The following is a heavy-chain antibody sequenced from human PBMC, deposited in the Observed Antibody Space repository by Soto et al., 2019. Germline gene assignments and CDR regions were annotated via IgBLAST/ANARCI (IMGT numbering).Heavy chain of an antibody. D-gene: IGHD2-21*02. CDR3: ALNPPYCGGDCL. V-gene: IGHV1-69*13. J-gene: IGHJ4*02. Sequence: GASVKVSCKASGGTFSSYAISWVRQAPGQGLEWMGGIIPIFGTANYAQKFQGRVTITADESTSTAYMELSSLRSEDTAMYYCALNPPYCGGDCLWGQGTLVTVSS. CDR2: IIPIFGTA. CDR1: GGTFSSYA.